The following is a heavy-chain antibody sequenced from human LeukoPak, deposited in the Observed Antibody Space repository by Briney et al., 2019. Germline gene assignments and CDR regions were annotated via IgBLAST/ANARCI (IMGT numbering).Heavy chain of an antibody. D-gene: IGHD3-10*01. V-gene: IGHV1-3*01. CDR2: INAGSGDT. J-gene: IGHJ4*02. CDR1: GYTFITSA. Sequence: ASVKVSCKASGYTFITSAMHWVRQAPGQRLEWMGWINAGSGDTKYSQKFQGRVTFTRDTSASTAYMGLSGLRFEDTAVYFCARDQSLGSYPDYWGQGTLVTVSS. CDR3: ARDQSLGSYPDY.